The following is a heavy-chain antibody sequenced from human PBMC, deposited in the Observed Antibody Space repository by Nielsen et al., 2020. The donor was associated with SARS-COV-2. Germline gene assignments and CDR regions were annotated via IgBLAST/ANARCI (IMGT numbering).Heavy chain of an antibody. CDR1: GYTFTGYY. Sequence: ASVKVSCKASGYTFTGYYMHWVRQAPGQGLEWMGRINPNSGGTNYAQKFQGRVTMTRDTSISTAYMELSRLGSDDTAVYYCARGGGRRYCSSTSCYHHVYYYYGMDVWGQGTTVTVSS. D-gene: IGHD2-2*01. V-gene: IGHV1-2*06. J-gene: IGHJ6*02. CDR3: ARGGGRRYCSSTSCYHHVYYYYGMDV. CDR2: INPNSGGT.